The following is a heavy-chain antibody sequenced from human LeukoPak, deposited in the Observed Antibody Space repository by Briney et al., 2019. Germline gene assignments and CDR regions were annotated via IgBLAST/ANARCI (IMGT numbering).Heavy chain of an antibody. Sequence: ASVKVSCKASGYTLTSYGFSWVRQAPGQGLEWMGWISDYNGNTNYAQKLQGRVTMTTDTSTSTASMELRSLRSDDTAVYYCARDVDYYDSSGYYLFNWFDPWGQGTLVTVSS. CDR2: ISDYNGNT. J-gene: IGHJ5*02. D-gene: IGHD3-22*01. CDR3: ARDVDYYDSSGYYLFNWFDP. CDR1: GYTLTSYG. V-gene: IGHV1-18*01.